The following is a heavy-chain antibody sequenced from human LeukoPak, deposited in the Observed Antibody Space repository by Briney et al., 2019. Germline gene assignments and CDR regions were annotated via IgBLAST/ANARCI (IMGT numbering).Heavy chain of an antibody. D-gene: IGHD4-17*01. V-gene: IGHV4-30-4*01. CDR1: GGSISSGDYY. Sequence: SETLSLTCTVSGGSISSGDYYWSWVRQPPGKGLEWIGYIYYSGSTYYNPSLKSRVTISVDTSKNQFSLKLSSVTAADTAVYYCAREGDGDYAFDIWGQGTMVTVSS. CDR2: IYYSGST. CDR3: AREGDGDYAFDI. J-gene: IGHJ3*02.